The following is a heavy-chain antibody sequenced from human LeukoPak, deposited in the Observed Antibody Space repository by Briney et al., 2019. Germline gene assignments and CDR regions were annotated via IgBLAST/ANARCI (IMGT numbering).Heavy chain of an antibody. CDR1: GYTFTGYY. D-gene: IGHD1-26*01. J-gene: IGHJ3*02. CDR2: INPNSGGT. V-gene: IGHV1-2*02. CDR3: ATSSKWELLGDAFDI. Sequence: EASVKVSCKASGYTFTGYYMHWVRQAPGQGLEWMGWINPNSGGTNYAQKFQGRVTMTEDTSTDTAYMELSSLRSEDTAVYYCATSSKWELLGDAFDIWGQGTMVTVSS.